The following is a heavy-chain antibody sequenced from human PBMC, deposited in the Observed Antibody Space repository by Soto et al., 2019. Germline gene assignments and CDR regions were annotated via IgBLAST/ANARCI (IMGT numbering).Heavy chain of an antibody. D-gene: IGHD6-13*01. J-gene: IGHJ6*02. V-gene: IGHV3-74*03. Sequence: EVQLVESGGGLVQPGGSLRLSCAASGFTFSNYLMYWVRQAPGKGLVWVSRVNNDGTDTTHADSVKGRFTISRDNAENTLYLQMNSLRAEYTAVYYCARGGLQHALDVWAQGSTVTVSS. CDR1: GFTFSNYL. CDR2: VNNDGTDT. CDR3: ARGGLQHALDV.